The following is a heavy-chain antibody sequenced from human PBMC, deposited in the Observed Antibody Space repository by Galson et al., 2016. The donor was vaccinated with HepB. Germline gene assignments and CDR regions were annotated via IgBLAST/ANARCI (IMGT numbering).Heavy chain of an antibody. V-gene: IGHV1-2*02. CDR1: GYTFTGYY. CDR2: INPHSGDT. D-gene: IGHD6-13*01. Sequence: SVKVSCKVSGYTFTGYYLHWVRQAPGQGLEWMGCINPHSGDTNYAQNFQARVTMTRDTSISTAYMELSSLISDDTAVYYCARGGSTAGYSSSWFGYWGQGTLVTVSS. J-gene: IGHJ4*02. CDR3: ARGGSTAGYSSSWFGY.